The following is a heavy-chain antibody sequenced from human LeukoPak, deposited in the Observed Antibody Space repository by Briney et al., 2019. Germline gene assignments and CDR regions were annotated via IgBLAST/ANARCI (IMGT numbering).Heavy chain of an antibody. CDR3: ARGYGSGSYYFSDYFDY. Sequence: PGGSLRLSCAASGFTFSSYEMNWVRQAPGKGLEWVSYISSSGSTIYYADSVKGRFTISRDNAKNSLYLQMNSLRAEDTAVYYCARGYGSGSYYFSDYFDYWGQGTLVTVSS. D-gene: IGHD3-10*01. CDR2: ISSSGSTI. J-gene: IGHJ4*02. CDR1: GFTFSSYE. V-gene: IGHV3-48*03.